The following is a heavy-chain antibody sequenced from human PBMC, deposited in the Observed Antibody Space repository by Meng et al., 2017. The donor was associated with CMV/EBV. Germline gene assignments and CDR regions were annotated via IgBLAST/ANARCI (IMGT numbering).Heavy chain of an antibody. D-gene: IGHD3-3*01. CDR1: GGSFSGYY. CDR3: ARELRFLESTGWYYYGMDV. Sequence: SLTCAVYGGSFSGYYWSWIRQPPGKGLEWIGEINHSGSTNYNPSLKSRVTISVDTSKNQFSLKLSSVTAADTAVYYCARELRFLESTGWYYYGMDVWGQGTTVTVSS. CDR2: INHSGST. V-gene: IGHV4-34*01. J-gene: IGHJ6*02.